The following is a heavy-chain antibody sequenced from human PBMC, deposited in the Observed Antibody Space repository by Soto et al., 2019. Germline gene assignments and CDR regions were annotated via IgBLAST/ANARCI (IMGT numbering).Heavy chain of an antibody. J-gene: IGHJ4*02. CDR2: IYYSGST. CDR3: ARRYGSAIDY. CDR1: GGSISSYY. V-gene: IGHV4-59*08. D-gene: IGHD1-26*01. Sequence: SETLSLTCTVSGGSISSYYWSWIRQPPGKGLEWIGYIYYSGSTNCNPSLKSRVTVSVDTSKNQFSLKLSSVTAADTAVYYCARRYGSAIDYWGQGTLVTVSS.